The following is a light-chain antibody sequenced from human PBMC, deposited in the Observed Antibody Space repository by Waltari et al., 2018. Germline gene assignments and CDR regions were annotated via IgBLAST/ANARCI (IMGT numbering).Light chain of an antibody. CDR2: GAS. CDR3: HQRSNWPIT. J-gene: IGKJ5*01. CDR1: QSVDSY. V-gene: IGKV3-11*01. Sequence: EIVLTQSPATLSLSPGERATLSCRASQSVDSYLHWYQQKPGKTPRLLIYGASNMATGIPARFSGSGSGTDFTLTIDSLESEDFAVYYCHQRSNWPITFGQGTRLEIK.